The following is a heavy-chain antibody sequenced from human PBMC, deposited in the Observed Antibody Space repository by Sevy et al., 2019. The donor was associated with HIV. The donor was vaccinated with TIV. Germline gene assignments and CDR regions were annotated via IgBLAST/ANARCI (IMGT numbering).Heavy chain of an antibody. CDR2: ISSSSSTI. D-gene: IGHD6-13*01. CDR3: ARDQSSCWPIYYYYGMDV. Sequence: GGSLRLSCAASGFTFSSYSMNWVRQAPGKGLEWVSYISSSSSTIYYADSVKGRFTISRDNAKNSLYLQMNSLRAEDTAVYYCARDQSSCWPIYYYYGMDVWGQGTTVTVSS. CDR1: GFTFSSYS. J-gene: IGHJ6*02. V-gene: IGHV3-48*01.